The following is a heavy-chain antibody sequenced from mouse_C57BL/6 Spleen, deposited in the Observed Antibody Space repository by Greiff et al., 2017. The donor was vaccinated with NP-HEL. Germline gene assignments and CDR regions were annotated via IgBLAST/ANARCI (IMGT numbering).Heavy chain of an antibody. J-gene: IGHJ4*01. CDR2: INYDGSST. CDR3: ARYGLYAMDY. D-gene: IGHD1-1*01. V-gene: IGHV5-16*01. CDR1: GFTFSDYY. Sequence: EVKLMESEGGLVQPGSSMKLSCTASGFTFSDYYMAWVRQVPEKGLEWVANINYDGSSTYYLDSLKSRFIISRDNAKNILYLQMSSLKSEDTATYYCARYGLYAMDYWGQGTSVTVSS.